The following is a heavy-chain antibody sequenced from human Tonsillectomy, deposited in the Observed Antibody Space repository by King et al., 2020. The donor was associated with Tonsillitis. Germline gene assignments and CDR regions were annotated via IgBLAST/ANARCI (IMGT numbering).Heavy chain of an antibody. CDR3: AKEEVGFDY. Sequence: VQLVESGGGVVQPGRSLRLSCAASGFTFSSYGMPWVRQAPGKGLEWVAVIAYDGSNKKYADSVKGRFTISRDNSKNTLYLQMNSLRVEDTAVYYCAKEEVGFDYWGQGTLVTVSS. CDR1: GFTFSSYG. J-gene: IGHJ4*02. V-gene: IGHV3-30*18. CDR2: IAYDGSNK.